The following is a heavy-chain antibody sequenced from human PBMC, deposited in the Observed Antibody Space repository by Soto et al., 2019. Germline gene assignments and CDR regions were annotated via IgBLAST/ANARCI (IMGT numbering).Heavy chain of an antibody. Sequence: ASVKVSCKASGYTFTSYAMHWVRQAPGQRLEWMGWINAGNGNTKYSQKFQGRVTITRDTSASTAYMELSSLRSEDTAVYYCARYQDSYGTGPGSYFDYWGQGTLVTVSS. CDR2: INAGNGNT. V-gene: IGHV1-3*01. J-gene: IGHJ4*02. CDR3: ARYQDSYGTGPGSYFDY. CDR1: GYTFTSYA. D-gene: IGHD5-18*01.